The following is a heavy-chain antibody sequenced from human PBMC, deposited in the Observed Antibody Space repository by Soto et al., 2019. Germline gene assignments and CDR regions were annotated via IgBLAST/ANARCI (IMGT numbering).Heavy chain of an antibody. CDR2: ISGSGGST. V-gene: IGHV3-23*01. D-gene: IGHD3-22*01. CDR3: AKGSYYYDSSGYAFGY. Sequence: GGSLKLSCAASGSTFSSYSMNWVRQAPGKGLEWVSAISGSGGSTYYADSVKGRFTISRDNSKNTLYLQMNSLRAEDTAVYYCAKGSYYYDSSGYAFGYWGQGTLVTVSS. J-gene: IGHJ4*02. CDR1: GSTFSSYS.